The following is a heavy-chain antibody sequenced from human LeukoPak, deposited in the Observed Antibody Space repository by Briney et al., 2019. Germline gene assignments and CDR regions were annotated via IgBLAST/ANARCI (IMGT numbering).Heavy chain of an antibody. D-gene: IGHD3-16*01. V-gene: IGHV3-73*01. J-gene: IGHJ4*02. CDR1: GFTFSGSA. CDR2: IRSKANSYAT. CDR3: TRLGETGGHT. Sequence: GGSLRLSCAASGFTFSGSAMHWVRQASGKGLEWVGRIRSKANSYATAYAASVKGRFTISRDDSKNTAYLQMNSLKTEDTAVYYCTRLGETGGHTWGQGTLVTVSS.